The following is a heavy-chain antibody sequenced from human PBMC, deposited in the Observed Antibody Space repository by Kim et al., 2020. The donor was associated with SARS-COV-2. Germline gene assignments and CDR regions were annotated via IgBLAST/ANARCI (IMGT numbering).Heavy chain of an antibody. D-gene: IGHD3-22*01. CDR1: GFSLSTSGVG. CDR3: AHTGFRTVVFSYYYYSSGYSYFDY. J-gene: IGHJ4*02. V-gene: IGHV2-5*02. Sequence: SGPTLVNPTQTLTLTCTFSGFSLSTSGVGVGWIRQPPGKALEWLALIYWDDDKRYSPSLKSRLTITKDTSKNQVVLTMTNMDPVDTATYYCAHTGFRTVVFSYYYYSSGYSYFDYWGQGTLVTVSS. CDR2: IYWDDDK.